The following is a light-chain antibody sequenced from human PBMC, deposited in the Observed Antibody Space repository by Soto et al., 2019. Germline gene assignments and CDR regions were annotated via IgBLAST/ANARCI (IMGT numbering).Light chain of an antibody. CDR3: QQYGNSPIT. Sequence: EIVLTQSPATLSLSPGESATLSCRTSQSVSSNSLAWHQQTPGRAPRLLMYAASSRAAGIPDRFSGSGSGTDFTLTISRLEPEDFAVYYCQQYGNSPITFGQGTRLE. CDR2: AAS. J-gene: IGKJ5*01. V-gene: IGKV3-20*01. CDR1: QSVSSNS.